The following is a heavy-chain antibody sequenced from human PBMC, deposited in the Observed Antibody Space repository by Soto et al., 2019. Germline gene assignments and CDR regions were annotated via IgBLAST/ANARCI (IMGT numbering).Heavy chain of an antibody. CDR3: AFVNYCTNGVCYGLFDP. CDR2: IIPIFGTA. CDR1: GGTFSSYA. V-gene: IGHV1-69*13. J-gene: IGHJ5*02. D-gene: IGHD2-8*01. Sequence: SVKVSCKASGGTFSSYAIGGGRQAHGQVREWMGGIIPIFGTANYVQKCQGRVTVTADESTSTAYMELSSLRSEDTGVYYCAFVNYCTNGVCYGLFDPWGQGTLVTVSS.